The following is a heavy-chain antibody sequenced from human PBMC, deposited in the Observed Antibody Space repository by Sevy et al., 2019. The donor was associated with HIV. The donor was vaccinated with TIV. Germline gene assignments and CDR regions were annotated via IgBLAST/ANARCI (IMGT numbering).Heavy chain of an antibody. CDR3: ARERGEWLDAFDI. V-gene: IGHV1-69*13. J-gene: IGHJ3*02. CDR1: GGTFSSYA. D-gene: IGHD3-16*01. Sequence: ASVKVSCKASGGTFSSYAINWVRQAPGQGLEWMGGIIPIFGTANYAQKFQGRVTITADESTSTAYMELSSLRSEDTAVYYCARERGEWLDAFDIWGQGTMVTVSS. CDR2: IIPIFGTA.